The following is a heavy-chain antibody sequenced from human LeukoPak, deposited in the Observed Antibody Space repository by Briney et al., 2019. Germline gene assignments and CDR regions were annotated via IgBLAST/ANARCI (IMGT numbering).Heavy chain of an antibody. V-gene: IGHV1-46*01. J-gene: IGHJ4*02. D-gene: IGHD3-3*01. CDR3: ARDYWSGYYTFDY. CDR2: ISPSGGST. CDR1: GYTFTSYY. Sequence: ASLKVSCKASGYTFTSYYMHWVRQAPGQGLEWMGIISPSGGSTSYAQKFQGRVTVTRDTSTSTVYMELSSLRSEDTAVYYCARDYWSGYYTFDYWRQGTLVSDSS.